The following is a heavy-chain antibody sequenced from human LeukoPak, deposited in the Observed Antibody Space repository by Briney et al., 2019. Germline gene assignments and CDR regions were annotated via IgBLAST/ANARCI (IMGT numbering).Heavy chain of an antibody. J-gene: IGHJ3*02. CDR1: GGSISSSSYY. D-gene: IGHD5-12*01. CDR2: IYYSGST. V-gene: IGHV4-39*01. Sequence: PSETLSLTCTVSGGSISSSSYYGGWIRQPPGKGLEWIGSIYYSGSTYYTPSLKSRVTISVDTSKNQFSLKLSSVTAADTAVYYCARHSRSGYSGYENAFDIWGQGTMVTVSS. CDR3: ARHSRSGYSGYENAFDI.